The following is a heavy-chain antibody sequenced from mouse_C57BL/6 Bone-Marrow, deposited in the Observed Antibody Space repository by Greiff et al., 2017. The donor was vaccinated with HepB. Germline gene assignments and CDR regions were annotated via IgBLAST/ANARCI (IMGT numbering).Heavy chain of an antibody. J-gene: IGHJ3*01. CDR2: IDPSDSYT. CDR3: ARFYYGSSFTWFAY. Sequence: QVQLQQPGAELVKPGASVKLSCKASGYTFTSYWMQWVKQRPGQGLEWIGEIDPSDSYTNYNQKFKGKATLTVDTSSSTAYMQLSSLTSEDSAVYYFARFYYGSSFTWFAYWGQGTLVTVSA. D-gene: IGHD1-1*01. V-gene: IGHV1-50*01. CDR1: GYTFTSYW.